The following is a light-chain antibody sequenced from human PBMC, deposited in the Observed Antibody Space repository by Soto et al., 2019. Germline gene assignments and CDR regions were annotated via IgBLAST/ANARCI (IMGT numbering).Light chain of an antibody. Sequence: HSVLTQPASVSGSPGQSITISCTGTSSDVGGYNYVSWYQQHPGKSPKLMIYDVSNRPSGVSNRFSGSKSGNTASLTISGLQAEDEADYYCSSYTSSSKKFGGGTKVTVL. CDR3: SSYTSSSKK. CDR2: DVS. CDR1: SSDVGGYNY. V-gene: IGLV2-14*01. J-gene: IGLJ2*01.